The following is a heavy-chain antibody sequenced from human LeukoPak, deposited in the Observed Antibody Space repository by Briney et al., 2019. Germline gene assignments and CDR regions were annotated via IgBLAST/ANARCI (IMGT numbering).Heavy chain of an antibody. CDR3: ARGGSIVGTTPHDTFDI. V-gene: IGHV4-59*12. CDR2: IYYSGST. Sequence: SETLSLTCTVSGASISSYYWSWIRQPPGKGLEWIGYIYYSGSTNYNPSLKSRVAISVDASKNQVSLRLSSVTAADTAVYYCARGGSIVGTTPHDTFDIWGQGTVVTVSS. J-gene: IGHJ3*02. D-gene: IGHD1-26*01. CDR1: GASISSYY.